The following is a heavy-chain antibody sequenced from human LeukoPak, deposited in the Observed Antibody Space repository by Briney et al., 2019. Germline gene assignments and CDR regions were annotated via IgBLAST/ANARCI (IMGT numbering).Heavy chain of an antibody. CDR2: INPSGGST. CDR1: GYTFTSYY. CDR3: ARDGGKVGATGPFDF. Sequence: ASVKVSCKASGYTFTSYYMHWVRQAPGQGLEWMGIINPSGGSTSYAQKFQGRVTMTRDTSINTDYMELSRLRSDDTAVYYCARDGGKVGATGPFDFWGQGTLVNVPS. V-gene: IGHV1-46*01. J-gene: IGHJ4*02. D-gene: IGHD1-26*01.